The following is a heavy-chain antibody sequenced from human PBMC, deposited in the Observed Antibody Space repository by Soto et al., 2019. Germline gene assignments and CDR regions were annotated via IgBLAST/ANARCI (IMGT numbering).Heavy chain of an antibody. CDR3: ARDLYGGNRGYYYGMDV. V-gene: IGHV3-33*01. CDR1: GFTFSSYG. Sequence: QVQLVESGGGVVQPGRSLRLSCAASGFTFSSYGMHWVRQAPGKGLEWVAVIWYDGSNKYYADSVKGRFTISRDNSKNTLYLQMNSLRAEDTAVYYCARDLYGGNRGYYYGMDVWRQGATVTVSS. D-gene: IGHD4-17*01. CDR2: IWYDGSNK. J-gene: IGHJ6*02.